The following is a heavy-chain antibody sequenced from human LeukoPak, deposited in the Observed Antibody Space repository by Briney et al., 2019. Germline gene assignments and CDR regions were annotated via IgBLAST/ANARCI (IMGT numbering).Heavy chain of an antibody. D-gene: IGHD2-2*01. CDR2: ISSSGSTI. J-gene: IGHJ4*02. V-gene: IGHV3-48*04. Sequence: PGGSLRLSCAASGFTFSSYAMSWVRQAPGKGLEWVSYISSSGSTIYYADSVKGRFTISRDNAKNSLYLQMNSLRAEDTAVYYCARADAAAIDYWGQGTLVTVSS. CDR1: GFTFSSYA. CDR3: ARADAAAIDY.